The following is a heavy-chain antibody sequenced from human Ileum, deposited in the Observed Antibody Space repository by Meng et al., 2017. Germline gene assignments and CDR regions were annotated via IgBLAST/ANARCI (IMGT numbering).Heavy chain of an antibody. CDR2: IYYNGNT. Sequence: QLQLQESCPGLVKPSETLSLTCTVSGGSISNTNYYWDWIRQPPGKGLEWVGSIYYNGNTYYNPSLKSRVTISIDTSKNQFSLKLSSVTAADTAVYYCARYNYYDSSGHSNFDYWGQGTLVTVSS. D-gene: IGHD3-22*01. CDR3: ARYNYYDSSGHSNFDY. CDR1: GGSISNTNYY. V-gene: IGHV4-39*01. J-gene: IGHJ4*02.